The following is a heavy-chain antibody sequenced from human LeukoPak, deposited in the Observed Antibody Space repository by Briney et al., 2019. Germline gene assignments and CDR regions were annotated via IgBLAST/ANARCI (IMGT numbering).Heavy chain of an antibody. V-gene: IGHV3-64D*06. Sequence: PGGSLRLSCSASGFTFRTYAMHWVRHAPGKGLEYVSAISSNGDSTYYADSVKGRFTISRDNSRNTVYLQMSSLRADDTAVYYCVKDWFGDFWGQGTLVTVSS. J-gene: IGHJ4*02. CDR1: GFTFRTYA. CDR3: VKDWFGDF. CDR2: ISSNGDST. D-gene: IGHD3-10*01.